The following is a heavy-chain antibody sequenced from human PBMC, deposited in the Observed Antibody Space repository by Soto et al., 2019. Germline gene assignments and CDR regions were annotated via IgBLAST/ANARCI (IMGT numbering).Heavy chain of an antibody. Sequence: QVQLVQSGAEVKKPGASVKVSCKVSGRTLSEISIHWVRQAPGRGPEWMGGFDPEYGKTTYAQKCPGRFTMTEDTTRDPAYMEVSSLRSDDTAVYYCATDEGDSFNLNYNYMHVWGKGTTVTVSS. CDR1: GRTLSEIS. CDR3: ATDEGDSFNLNYNYMHV. D-gene: IGHD3-16*01. V-gene: IGHV1-24*01. CDR2: FDPEYGKT. J-gene: IGHJ6*03.